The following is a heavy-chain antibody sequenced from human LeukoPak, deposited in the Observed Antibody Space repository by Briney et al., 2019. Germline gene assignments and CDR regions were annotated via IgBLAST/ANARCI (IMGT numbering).Heavy chain of an antibody. CDR1: GDSISSDY. CDR3: ARVYGGYDFNYYYYYMDV. D-gene: IGHD5-12*01. V-gene: IGHV4-59*08. CDR2: IYYSGST. Sequence: NPSETLSLTCNVSGDSISSDYWSWIRQPPGKGLEWIGHIYYSGSTNYNPSLKSRVTISVDASKNQFSLRLTSVTAADTAVYYCARVYGGYDFNYYYYYMDVWGKGTTVTISS. J-gene: IGHJ6*03.